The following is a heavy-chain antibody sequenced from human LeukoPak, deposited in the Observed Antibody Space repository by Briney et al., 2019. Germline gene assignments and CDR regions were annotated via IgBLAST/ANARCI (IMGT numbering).Heavy chain of an antibody. V-gene: IGHV1-18*01. CDR3: ARTPAVYYMDV. Sequence: AAVKVSFKASGYTLTRYGISWVRQAPRQGRECRGWISAYNVNTNYAHKLQGRDTMTTDTSTSTAYMELRSLRSDDTAVYYCARTPAVYYMDVWGKGTTVTVSS. CDR2: ISAYNVNT. J-gene: IGHJ6*03. CDR1: GYTLTRYG.